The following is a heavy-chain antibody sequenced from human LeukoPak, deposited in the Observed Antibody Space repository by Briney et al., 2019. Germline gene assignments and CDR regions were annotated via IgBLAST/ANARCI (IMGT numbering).Heavy chain of an antibody. CDR1: GFTFSTYA. CDR3: AKGMTTGPRSVYHYMDV. Sequence: GGSLRLSCATSGFTFSTYAIHWVRQAPGKGLEWVAVIWYDGSNEHYVDSVKGRFTISRDNSRKTLYLQMNSLRVEDTAVYYCAKGMTTGPRSVYHYMDVWGKGTTVTVSS. V-gene: IGHV3-33*06. CDR2: IWYDGSNE. J-gene: IGHJ6*03. D-gene: IGHD4-17*01.